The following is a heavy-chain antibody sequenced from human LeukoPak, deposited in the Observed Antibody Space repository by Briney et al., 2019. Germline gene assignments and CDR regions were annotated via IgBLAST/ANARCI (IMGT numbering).Heavy chain of an antibody. V-gene: IGHV7-4-1*02. CDR2: INTNTGNP. CDR3: ARDTATVTYYYYYYMDV. D-gene: IGHD5-18*01. CDR1: GYTFTSYA. Sequence: ASVKVSCKASGYTFTSYAMNWVRQAPGQGLEWMGWINTNTGNPTYAQGFTGRFVFSLDTSVSTAYLQISSLKAEDTAVYYCARDTATVTYYYYYYMDVWGKGTTVTVSS. J-gene: IGHJ6*03.